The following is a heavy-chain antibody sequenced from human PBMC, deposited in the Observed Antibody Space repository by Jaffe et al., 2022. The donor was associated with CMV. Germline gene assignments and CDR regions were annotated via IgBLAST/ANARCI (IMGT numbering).Heavy chain of an antibody. CDR3: ARIWYLRRSYSLLDYYYYGMDV. D-gene: IGHD1-26*01. J-gene: IGHJ6*02. Sequence: QVTLKESGPVLVKPTETLTLTCTVSGFSLSNARMGVSWIRQPPGKALEWLAHIFSNDEKSYSTSLKSRLTISKDTSKSQVVLTMTNMDPVDTATYYCARIWYLRRSYSLLDYYYYGMDVWGQGTTVTVSS. CDR2: IFSNDEK. CDR1: GFSLSNARMG. V-gene: IGHV2-26*01.